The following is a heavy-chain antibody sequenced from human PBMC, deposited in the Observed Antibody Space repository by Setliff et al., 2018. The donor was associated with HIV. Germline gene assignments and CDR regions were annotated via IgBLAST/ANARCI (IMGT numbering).Heavy chain of an antibody. CDR1: GYIFNSFG. J-gene: IGHJ3*02. CDR2: ISANNGNT. Sequence: ASVKVSCKASGYIFNSFGISWVRQAPGQGLEGMGWISANNGNTNYAQKVQGRVTRTTDTTTSTAYMGLRSLRSDDTAVYYCARDRWYSGSVYAFDIWGQGTMVTVSS. CDR3: ARDRWYSGSVYAFDI. D-gene: IGHD1-26*01. V-gene: IGHV1-18*01.